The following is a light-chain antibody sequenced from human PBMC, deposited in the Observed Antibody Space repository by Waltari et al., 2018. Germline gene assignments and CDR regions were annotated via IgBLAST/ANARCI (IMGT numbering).Light chain of an antibody. CDR1: GSDIGGNKY. J-gene: IGLJ2*01. V-gene: IGLV2-14*03. Sequence: QSALTQPASVSGTPGQSITISCSGTGSDIGGNKYVSWYQHHPGEAPKVIIYDVTSRPSGVSDRFSGSKSGNTAFLTISGLQAEDEADYYCSSYATTRVIFGGGTKVTVL. CDR3: SSYATTRVI. CDR2: DVT.